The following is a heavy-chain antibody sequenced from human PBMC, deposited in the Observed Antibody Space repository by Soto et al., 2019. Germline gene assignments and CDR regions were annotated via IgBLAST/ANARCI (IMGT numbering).Heavy chain of an antibody. J-gene: IGHJ5*02. Sequence: EVQLLDSGGGLVQPGGSLRLSCAASGFTFSSSAMSWVRQAPGKGLEWVSAVSGSGRTTYYADSVRGRVTISRDNSKNTLYLQMNSLRAEDTAIYFCARCTVDTIVTSGWCHYLDPWGQGTLVTVSS. CDR2: VSGSGRTT. D-gene: IGHD6-19*01. V-gene: IGHV3-23*01. CDR3: ARCTVDTIVTSGWCHYLDP. CDR1: GFTFSSSA.